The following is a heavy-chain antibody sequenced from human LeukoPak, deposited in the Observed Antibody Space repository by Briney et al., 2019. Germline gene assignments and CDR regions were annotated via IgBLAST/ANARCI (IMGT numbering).Heavy chain of an antibody. J-gene: IGHJ4*02. CDR2: INPGGGNT. CDR3: AREGLSSSPFDY. D-gene: IGHD6-13*01. CDR1: GYTFTNSY. Sequence: ASVKVSCKASGYTFTNSYIHWVRQAPGQGLKWMGLINPGGGNTDYAQNFQGRVTMTRDMSTSTVYMELSSLRSEDTAVYYCAREGLSSSPFDYWGQGTLVTVSS. V-gene: IGHV1-46*01.